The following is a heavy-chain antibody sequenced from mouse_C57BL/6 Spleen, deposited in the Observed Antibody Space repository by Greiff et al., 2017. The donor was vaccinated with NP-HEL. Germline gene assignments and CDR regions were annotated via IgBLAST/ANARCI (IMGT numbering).Heavy chain of an antibody. CDR3: ARIPYGNYPYYYAMDY. CDR2: ISNGGGST. Sequence: EVQVVESGGGLVQPGGSLKLSCAASGFTFSDYCMYWVRQTPEKRLEWVAYISNGGGSTYYPDTVKGRFTISRDNAKNTPYLQMSSLKSEDTAVYYCARIPYGNYPYYYAMDYWGQGTSVTVSS. V-gene: IGHV5-12*01. J-gene: IGHJ4*01. D-gene: IGHD2-1*01. CDR1: GFTFSDYC.